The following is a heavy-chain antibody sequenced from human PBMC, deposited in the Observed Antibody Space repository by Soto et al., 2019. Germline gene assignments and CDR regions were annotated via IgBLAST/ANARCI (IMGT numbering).Heavy chain of an antibody. J-gene: IGHJ3*02. CDR1: GFTFSAYN. D-gene: IGHD2-21*01. V-gene: IGHV3-48*01. CDR2: INSFSSTI. CDR3: ARDVIAIEDAFDI. Sequence: GGSLRLSCAASGFTFSAYNMNWVRQAPGKGLEWVSSINSFSSTIYYADSVRGRFTISRDNAKNSLYLQMNNLRAEDTAVYYCARDVIAIEDAFDIWGQGTMVTVSS.